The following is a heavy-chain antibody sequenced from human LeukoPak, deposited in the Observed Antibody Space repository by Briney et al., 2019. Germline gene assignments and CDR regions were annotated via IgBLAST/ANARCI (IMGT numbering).Heavy chain of an antibody. J-gene: IGHJ4*02. CDR2: RKQDGSEK. Sequence: GGSLRLSCAASGFTVSSYWMSWVRQAPGKGLEWVANRKQDGSEKYYVDSVKGRFTISRDNSKNTLYLQMNSLRAEDMAVYYCAVSSGWYAPFDYWGQGTLVTVSS. V-gene: IGHV3-7*01. CDR3: AVSSGWYAPFDY. CDR1: GFTVSSYW. D-gene: IGHD6-19*01.